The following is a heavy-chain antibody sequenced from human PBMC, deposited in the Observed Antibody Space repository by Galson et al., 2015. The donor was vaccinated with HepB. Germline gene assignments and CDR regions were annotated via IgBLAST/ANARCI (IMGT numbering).Heavy chain of an antibody. CDR3: ASPRWGSYRSHFDY. J-gene: IGHJ4*02. CDR2: IIPIFGTA. V-gene: IGHV1-69*13. Sequence: SVKVSCKASGGTFSSYAISWVRQAPGQGLEWMGGIIPIFGTANYAQKLQGRVTITADESTSTAYMELSSLRSEDTAVYYCASPRWGSYRSHFDYWGQGTLVTVSS. CDR1: GGTFSSYA. D-gene: IGHD1-26*01.